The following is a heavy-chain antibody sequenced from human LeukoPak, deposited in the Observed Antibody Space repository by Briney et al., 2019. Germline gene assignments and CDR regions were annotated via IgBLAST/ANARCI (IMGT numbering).Heavy chain of an antibody. CDR2: RGST. CDR3: ARGSYYDSSGYLYYFDY. J-gene: IGHJ4*02. V-gene: IGHV4-4*06. D-gene: IGHD3-22*01. Sequence: RGSTNYNPCLKSGVTISGDTSKNQVSLKLSSVTAADTAVYYCARGSYYDSSGYLYYFDYWGQGTLVTVSS.